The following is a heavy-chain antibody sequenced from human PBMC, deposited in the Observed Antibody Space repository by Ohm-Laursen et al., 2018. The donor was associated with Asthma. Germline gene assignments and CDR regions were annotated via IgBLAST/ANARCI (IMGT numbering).Heavy chain of an antibody. J-gene: IGHJ6*02. Sequence: SLRLSCAASGSTFSRYSIHWVRQAPGKGLEWVAVISYDGSNKYYADSVKGRFTISRDNSKNTLYLQMNSLRAEDTAVYYCARDRGYCTNGVCYLSYYYYGMDVWGQGTTVTVSS. V-gene: IGHV3-30*03. CDR3: ARDRGYCTNGVCYLSYYYYGMDV. CDR1: GSTFSRYS. CDR2: ISYDGSNK. D-gene: IGHD2-8*01.